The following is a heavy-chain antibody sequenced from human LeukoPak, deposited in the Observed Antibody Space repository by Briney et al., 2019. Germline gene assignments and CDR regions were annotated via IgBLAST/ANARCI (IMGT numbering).Heavy chain of an antibody. V-gene: IGHV3-23*01. CDR1: GFTFSSYG. D-gene: IGHD1-26*01. Sequence: AGGSLRLSCAAPGFTFSSYGMSWVRQAPGKGLDWVSSIIVSGVSTYYADSVKGRFTISRDNSTNTLYLQMNSLRAADTAVYYCAKLRPSWEYFDSWGQGNLVTVSS. J-gene: IGHJ4*02. CDR3: AKLRPSWEYFDS. CDR2: IIVSGVST.